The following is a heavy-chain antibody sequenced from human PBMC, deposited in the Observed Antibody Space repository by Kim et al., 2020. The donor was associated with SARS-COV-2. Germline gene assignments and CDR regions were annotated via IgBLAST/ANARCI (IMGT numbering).Heavy chain of an antibody. Sequence: GGSLRLSCAASGFTFSSYSMNWVRQAPGKGLEWVSYISSSSSTIYYADSVKGRFTISRDNAKNSLYLQMNSLRDEDTAVYYCARGYRSGSYYEAGYWGQGTLVTVSS. V-gene: IGHV3-48*02. CDR1: GFTFSSYS. D-gene: IGHD3-10*01. J-gene: IGHJ4*02. CDR2: ISSSSSTI. CDR3: ARGYRSGSYYEAGY.